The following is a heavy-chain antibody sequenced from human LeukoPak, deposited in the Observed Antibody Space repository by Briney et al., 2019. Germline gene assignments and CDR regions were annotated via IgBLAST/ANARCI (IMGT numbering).Heavy chain of an antibody. J-gene: IGHJ4*02. CDR1: GFTFSSYE. CDR2: ISSSGSTI. V-gene: IGHV3-48*03. D-gene: IGHD6-19*01. CDR3: ARDSYYSSGWYPPYFGY. Sequence: GGSLRLSCAASGFTFSSYEMNWVRQAPGKGLEWVSYISSSGSTIYYADSVKGRFTISRDNAKNSLYLQMNSLRAEDTAVYYCARDSYYSSGWYPPYFGYWGQGTLVTVSS.